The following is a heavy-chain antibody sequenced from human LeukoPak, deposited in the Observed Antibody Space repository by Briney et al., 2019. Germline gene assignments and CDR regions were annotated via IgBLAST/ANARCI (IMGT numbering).Heavy chain of an antibody. V-gene: IGHV3-53*01. Sequence: GGSLRLSCAASGFTVSSNYMSWVRQAPGKGLEWVSVIYSGGSTYYADSVKGRFTISRDNSKNTLYLQMNSLRAEDTAVYYCARPSYYYYYGMDVWGQGATVTVSS. CDR3: ARPSYYYYYGMDV. J-gene: IGHJ6*02. CDR1: GFTVSSNY. CDR2: IYSGGST.